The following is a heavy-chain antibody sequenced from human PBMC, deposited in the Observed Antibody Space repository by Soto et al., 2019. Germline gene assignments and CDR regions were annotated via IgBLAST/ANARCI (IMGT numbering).Heavy chain of an antibody. D-gene: IGHD3-9*01. V-gene: IGHV1-69*18. CDR3: VRPGGRKHVVLTGPEY. CDR2: IIPIFGTT. CDR1: VGSFNNYA. Sequence: QVQLVQSGAEVKKPGSSLKVSCKASVGSFNNYASSWLRQAPGQGLEWMGMIIPIFGTTNYARNFQGRVTITPDESLTTAYMEMSSLRSDDTAVYYCVRPGGRKHVVLTGPEYWGQGTLVTVSS. J-gene: IGHJ4*02.